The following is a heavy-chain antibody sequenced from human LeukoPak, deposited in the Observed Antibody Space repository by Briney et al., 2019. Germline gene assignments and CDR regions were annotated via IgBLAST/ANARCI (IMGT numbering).Heavy chain of an antibody. CDR3: ARDYVGYYYYMDV. CDR1: GGTFSSYA. V-gene: IGHV1-69*05. D-gene: IGHD3-16*01. J-gene: IGHJ6*03. Sequence: SVKVSCKASGGTFSSYAISWVRQAPGQGLEWMGRIIPIFGTANYAQKFQGRVTITTDESTSTAYMELGSLRSEDTAVYYCARDYVGYYYYMDVWGKGTTVTVSS. CDR2: IIPIFGTA.